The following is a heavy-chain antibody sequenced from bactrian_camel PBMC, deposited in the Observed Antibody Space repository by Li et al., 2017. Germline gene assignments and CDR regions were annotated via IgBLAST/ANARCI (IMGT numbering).Heavy chain of an antibody. Sequence: VQLVESGGGSVQAGGSLRLSCVASGYTFDNFCVAWLRQAPGKEHEAVAGMLAAGGSTYYADSVKGRFTISRDNVRNTVYLQMNSLKSEDTALYYCATADDNSDAYNSGGKGTQVTVS. V-gene: IGHV3S1*01. J-gene: IGHJ4*01. CDR1: GYTFDNFC. CDR2: MLAAGGST. D-gene: IGHD4*01. CDR3: ATADDNSDAYNS.